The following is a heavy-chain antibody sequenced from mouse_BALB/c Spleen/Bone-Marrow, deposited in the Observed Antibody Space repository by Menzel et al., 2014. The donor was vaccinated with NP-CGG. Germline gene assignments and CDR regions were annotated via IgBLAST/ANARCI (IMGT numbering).Heavy chain of an antibody. CDR3: ARWLLPYGLDY. Sequence: EVQLQQSGAELVKPGASVKLSCTASGFNIKDTYMHWVKQRPEQGLEWIGRIDPANGNTKYDPKFQGKATITADTSSNTGWLQLSSLTSEDTAVYYCARWLLPYGLDYWGQGTSVTVSS. D-gene: IGHD2-3*01. CDR1: GFNIKDTY. J-gene: IGHJ4*01. V-gene: IGHV14-3*02. CDR2: IDPANGNT.